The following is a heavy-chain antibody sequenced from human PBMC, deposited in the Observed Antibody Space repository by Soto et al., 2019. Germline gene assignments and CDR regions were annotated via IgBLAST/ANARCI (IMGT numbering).Heavy chain of an antibody. Sequence: GSVKVSCKTSGYSFTSYAIHWVRQAPGQRLEWMGWINVGNGKSRYSQMFQGRVAITRGTSATTAYMELSSLTFEDTAVYYCVRAGYSSTWDSYFDHWGQGTLVTVSS. J-gene: IGHJ4*02. CDR2: INVGNGKS. CDR3: VRAGYSSTWDSYFDH. CDR1: GYSFTSYA. V-gene: IGHV1-3*01. D-gene: IGHD6-13*01.